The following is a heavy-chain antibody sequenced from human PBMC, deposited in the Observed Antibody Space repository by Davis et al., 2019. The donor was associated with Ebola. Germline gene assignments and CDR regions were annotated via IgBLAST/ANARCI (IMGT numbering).Heavy chain of an antibody. CDR3: ARAFIAATVDF. CDR1: GGSISSSSYY. CDR2: IYYVGST. D-gene: IGHD6-13*01. J-gene: IGHJ4*02. V-gene: IGHV4-39*01. Sequence: SETLSLTCTVSGGSISSSSYYWGWIRQPPGKGLEWIGIIYYVGSTYYNPSLKSRVTISVDTSKNQFSLKLSSVTAADTAVYYCARAFIAATVDFWGQGTLVTVSS.